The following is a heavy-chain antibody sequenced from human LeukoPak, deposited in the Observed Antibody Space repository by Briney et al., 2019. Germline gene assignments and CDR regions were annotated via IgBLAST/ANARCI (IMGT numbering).Heavy chain of an antibody. CDR1: GFTFSSYW. Sequence: GGSLRLSCAASGFTFSSYWINWARQAPGKGLEWVASINHNGNVNYYVDSVKGRFTISRDNAKNSLYLQMSNLRAEDTAVYFCARGGGLDVWGQGATVTVSS. D-gene: IGHD3-16*01. CDR2: INHNGNVN. CDR3: ARGGGLDV. V-gene: IGHV3-7*03. J-gene: IGHJ6*02.